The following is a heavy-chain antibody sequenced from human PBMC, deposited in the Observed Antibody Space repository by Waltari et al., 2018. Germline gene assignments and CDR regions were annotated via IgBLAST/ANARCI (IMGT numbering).Heavy chain of an antibody. J-gene: IGHJ5*02. Sequence: QVQLQESGPSLLKPSETLSLICTVSGGSISGFYWGWVGQPPGKGLDWIGYIYYTGSTNFNPSLTSRVTMSVDTSKNQFSLKLSSVTAADTAFYYCARVGGGDWEWFDPWGQGTLVTVSS. CDR3: ARVGGGDWEWFDP. CDR1: GGSISGFY. V-gene: IGHV4-59*01. CDR2: IYYTGST. D-gene: IGHD2-21*02.